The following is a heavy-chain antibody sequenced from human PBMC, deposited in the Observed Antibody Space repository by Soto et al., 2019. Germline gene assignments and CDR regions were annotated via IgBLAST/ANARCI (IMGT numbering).Heavy chain of an antibody. D-gene: IGHD2-15*01. CDR3: ARGDATPGYYWFDP. J-gene: IGHJ5*02. Sequence: SVKVSCKASGGTFSSYALRWVRQAPGEGFEWMGVIIPIFGRANYAQKVQGRVTITADESTRKAYMELSSLRSEDTAVYYCARGDATPGYYWFDPWGQGTLVTGPS. V-gene: IGHV1-69*13. CDR1: GGTFSSYA. CDR2: IIPIFGRA.